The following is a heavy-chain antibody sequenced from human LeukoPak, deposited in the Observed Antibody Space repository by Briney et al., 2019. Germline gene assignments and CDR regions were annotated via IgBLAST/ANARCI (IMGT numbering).Heavy chain of an antibody. CDR3: ARHDFWSGFKGGDY. V-gene: IGHV3-20*04. D-gene: IGHD3-3*01. Sequence: GGSLRPSCAASGFTFDNYGMSWVRQVPGKGLEWVSSINGNGGSTAYADSVKGRFTISRDNAKNSLYLQMNCLRAEDTAFYYCARHDFWSGFKGGDYWGQGTLVTVSS. CDR1: GFTFDNYG. J-gene: IGHJ4*02. CDR2: INGNGGST.